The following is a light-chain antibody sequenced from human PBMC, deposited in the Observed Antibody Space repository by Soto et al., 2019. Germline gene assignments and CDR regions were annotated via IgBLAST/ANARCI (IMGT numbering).Light chain of an antibody. CDR1: QGIGTL. CDR2: GTA. J-gene: IGKJ4*01. Sequence: DIQLTQSPSAMSASVGARVTITCRSSQGIGTLLTWFQQTPGRVPKRLIYGTANLQNGVPTRFSGPGSGTEFTLTIMSLQPEEFATYYCLQRAGYPFTFVGGTKVEIK. CDR3: LQRAGYPFT. V-gene: IGKV1-17*03.